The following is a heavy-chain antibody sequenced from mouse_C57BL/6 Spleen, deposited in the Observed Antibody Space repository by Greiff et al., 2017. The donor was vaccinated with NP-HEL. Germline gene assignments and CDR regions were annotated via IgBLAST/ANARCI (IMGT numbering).Heavy chain of an antibody. J-gene: IGHJ2*01. CDR2: IDPSDSYT. CDR1: GYTFTSYW. CDR3: ARWGTTRYFDY. Sequence: QVQLQQPGAELVMPGASVKLSCKASGYTFTSYWMLWVKQRPGQGLEWIGEIDPSDSYTNYNQKFKGKSTLTVDKSSSTAYMQLSSLTSEDSAVYYCARWGTTRYFDYWGQGTTLTVSS. V-gene: IGHV1-69*01. D-gene: IGHD1-1*01.